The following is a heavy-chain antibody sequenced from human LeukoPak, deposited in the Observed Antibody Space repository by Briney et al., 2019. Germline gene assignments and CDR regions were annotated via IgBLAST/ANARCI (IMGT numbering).Heavy chain of an antibody. CDR2: INPNSGGT. V-gene: IGHV1-2*02. J-gene: IGHJ5*02. CDR1: GYTLTGYY. D-gene: IGHD4-17*01. CDR3: ARAYGDYEEWFDP. Sequence: GASVKVSCKASGYTLTGYYMHWVRQAPGQGLEWMGWINPNSGGTNYAQKFQGRVTMTRDTSISTAYMELSRLRSDDTAVYYCARAYGDYEEWFDPWGQGTLVTVSS.